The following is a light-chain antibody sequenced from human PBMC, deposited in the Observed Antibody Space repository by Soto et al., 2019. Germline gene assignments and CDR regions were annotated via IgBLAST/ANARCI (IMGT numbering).Light chain of an antibody. Sequence: DIQMTQSPSTLSSSVGDRVTITCRASQSISSWLAWYQQKPGKAPKLLIYDASSLGSGVPSRFSGSGSDTEFTPNLSRLQPDDFATYYCQQYNSYWTFGQGTKVDIX. J-gene: IGKJ1*01. V-gene: IGKV1-5*01. CDR1: QSISSW. CDR3: QQYNSYWT. CDR2: DAS.